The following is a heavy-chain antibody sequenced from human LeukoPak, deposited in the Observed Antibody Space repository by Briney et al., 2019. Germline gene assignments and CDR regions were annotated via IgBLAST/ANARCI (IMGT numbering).Heavy chain of an antibody. V-gene: IGHV3-11*01. CDR3: ARVLRYCSGGNCYSGGLGYMDV. D-gene: IGHD2-15*01. CDR2: ISRSGSTK. CDR1: GFTFSDYN. J-gene: IGHJ6*03. Sequence: GGSLRLSCAASGFTFSDYNMRWIRQAPGKGLEWVSSISRSGSTKYYADSVKGRFTISRDNAKNSLFLQMNSLRAEDTAVYYCARVLRYCSGGNCYSGGLGYMDVWGQGTTVTISS.